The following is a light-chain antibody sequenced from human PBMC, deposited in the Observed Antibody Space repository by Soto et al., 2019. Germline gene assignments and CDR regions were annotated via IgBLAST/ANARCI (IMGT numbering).Light chain of an antibody. CDR3: QQRSNWPWT. J-gene: IGKJ1*01. CDR2: DAS. V-gene: IGKV3D-20*02. Sequence: EIVLTQSPGTLSLSPGERATLSCRASQSVSSNFLAWYQQKPGQAPRLLIYDASNRATGIPDRFSGSGSGTDFTLIISSLEPEDFAVYYCQQRSNWPWTFGQGTKVDIK. CDR1: QSVSSNF.